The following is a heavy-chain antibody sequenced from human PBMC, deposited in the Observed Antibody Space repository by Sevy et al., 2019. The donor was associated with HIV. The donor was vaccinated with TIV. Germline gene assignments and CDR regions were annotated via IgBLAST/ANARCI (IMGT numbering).Heavy chain of an antibody. CDR1: GYTFTGYG. Sequence: ASVKVSCKASGYTFTGYGISWVRQAPGQGLEWMGWISAYNGNRNYAQKLQGRVTMTTDTSTSTAYMELRSLRSDDTAVYYCARGGNRYNWNADYFDYWGQGTLVTVSS. CDR3: ARGGNRYNWNADYFDY. V-gene: IGHV1-18*01. CDR2: ISAYNGNR. D-gene: IGHD1-1*01. J-gene: IGHJ4*02.